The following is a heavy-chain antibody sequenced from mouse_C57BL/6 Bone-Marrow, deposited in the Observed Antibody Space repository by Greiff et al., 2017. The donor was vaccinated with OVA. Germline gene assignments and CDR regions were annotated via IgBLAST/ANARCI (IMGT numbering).Heavy chain of an antibody. CDR3: ARGTTVVAPFDY. CDR1: GFTFSDYG. D-gene: IGHD1-1*01. Sequence: EVKLVESGGGLVKPGGSLKLSCAASGFTFSDYGMHWVRQAPEKGLEWVAYTSSGSSTIYYADTVKGRFTISRDNAKNTLFLQMTSLRSEDTAMYYCARGTTVVAPFDYWGQGTTLTVSS. CDR2: TSSGSSTI. J-gene: IGHJ2*01. V-gene: IGHV5-17*01.